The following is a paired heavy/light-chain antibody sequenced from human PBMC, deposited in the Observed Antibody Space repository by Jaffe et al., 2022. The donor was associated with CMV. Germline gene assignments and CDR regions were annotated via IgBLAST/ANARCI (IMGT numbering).Light chain of an antibody. J-gene: IGKJ4*01. Sequence: DIQMTQSPSSLSASVGDRVTISCRASQNIGSYLNWYQLKPGKAPKLLIYASSALQTEVPSRFSGSGSGTEFTLTINSLQPEDFATYYCQQGYITVPLTFGGGTKVEIK. V-gene: IGKV1-39*01. CDR3: QQGYITVPLT. CDR1: QNIGSY. CDR2: ASS.
Heavy chain of an antibody. CDR2: IHFGGRT. Sequence: QVQLQESGPGLLKPSETLSLTCTFSGAPISGAYWNWIRQPPGKALEWIGLIHFGGRTKNYNPSLQSRVSISIDTSKKHLSLQLTSVTAADTALYYCARDFDGSGRILASWGPGTLVTVSS. V-gene: IGHV4-59*01. CDR3: ARDFDGSGRILAS. CDR1: GAPISGAY. D-gene: IGHD3-10*01. J-gene: IGHJ4*02.